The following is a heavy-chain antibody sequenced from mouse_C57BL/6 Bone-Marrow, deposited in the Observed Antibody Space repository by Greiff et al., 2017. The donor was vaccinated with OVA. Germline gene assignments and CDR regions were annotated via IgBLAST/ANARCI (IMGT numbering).Heavy chain of an antibody. CDR3: AKRHYSNYDYAMDY. CDR2: IWRGGST. V-gene: IGHV2-5*01. CDR1: GFSLTSYG. J-gene: IGHJ4*01. D-gene: IGHD2-5*01. Sequence: VQLQQSGPGLVQPSQSLSITCTVSGFSLTSYGVHWVRQSPGKGLEWLGVIWRGGSTDYNAAFMSRLSITKDNSKSQVFFKMNSLQADDTAIYYCAKRHYSNYDYAMDYWGQGTSVTVSS.